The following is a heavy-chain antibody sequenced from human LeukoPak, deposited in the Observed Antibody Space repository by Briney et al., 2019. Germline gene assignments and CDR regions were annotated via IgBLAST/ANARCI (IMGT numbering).Heavy chain of an antibody. V-gene: IGHV1-69*04. CDR1: GGTFSSYA. CDR2: IIPILGIA. Sequence: SVKVSCKASGGTFSSYAISWVRQAPGQGLEWMGRIIPILGIANYAQKFQGRVTITADKSTSTAYMELSSLRSEDTAVYYCARLSSYDSSGWYYFDYWGQGTLVTVSS. J-gene: IGHJ4*02. D-gene: IGHD6-19*01. CDR3: ARLSSYDSSGWYYFDY.